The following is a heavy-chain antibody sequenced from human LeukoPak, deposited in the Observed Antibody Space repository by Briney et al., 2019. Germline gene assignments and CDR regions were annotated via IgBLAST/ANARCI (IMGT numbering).Heavy chain of an antibody. J-gene: IGHJ4*02. Sequence: PGGSLRLSCAASGFTVSRYYMHWVRQAAGKGLECVVVISYDGSDKYYADSVKGRFTISRDNSKNTLYLQMNSLRPEDTAVYYCARLFRVVVPAANTHFDYWGQGTLVTVSS. D-gene: IGHD2-2*01. CDR3: ARLFRVVVPAANTHFDY. V-gene: IGHV3-30*19. CDR2: ISYDGSDK. CDR1: GFTVSRYY.